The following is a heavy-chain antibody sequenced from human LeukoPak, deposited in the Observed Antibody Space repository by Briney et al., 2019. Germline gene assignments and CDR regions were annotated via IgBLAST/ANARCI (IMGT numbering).Heavy chain of an antibody. J-gene: IGHJ4*02. CDR3: CFSGGEMARSDY. V-gene: IGHV3-66*01. CDR2: IYSGGST. Sequence: PRGSLRLSCAASGFTFSSYHMSWVRQAPGKGLEWVSVIYSGGSTYYADSVKGRFTISRGNAKNSLYLQMNSLRAADMTVYYCCFSGGEMARSDYWGQGTLVTVSS. D-gene: IGHD5-24*01. CDR1: GFTFSSYH.